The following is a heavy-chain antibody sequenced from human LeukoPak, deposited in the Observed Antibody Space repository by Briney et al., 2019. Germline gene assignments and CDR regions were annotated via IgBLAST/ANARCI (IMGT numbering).Heavy chain of an antibody. V-gene: IGHV4-59*08. J-gene: IGHJ6*02. CDR2: MYYSGST. D-gene: IGHD6-6*01. CDR3: ARVGGSSSLHYYGMDV. CDR1: SGSVSSYY. Sequence: SETLSLTCTVSSGSVSSYYWSWIRQPPGKGLEWIAYMYYSGSTNYNPSLKSRVTISVDTSKNQFSLKLSSVTAADTAVYYCARVGGSSSLHYYGMDVWGQGTTVTVSS.